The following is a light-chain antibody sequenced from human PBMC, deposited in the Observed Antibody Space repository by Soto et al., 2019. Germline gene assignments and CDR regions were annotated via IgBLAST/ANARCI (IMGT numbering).Light chain of an antibody. CDR1: QSIRSW. J-gene: IGKJ2*01. V-gene: IGKV1-5*03. CDR2: QAS. CDR3: QQYNAYST. Sequence: DIPMTQSPSTLSASVGDRVTITCRASQSIRSWLAWYQQKPGKAPKLLIYQASTLGSGVPSRFSGSGSGTEFTLTISSLQPDDFATYYFQQYNAYSTFGQGTKLEIK.